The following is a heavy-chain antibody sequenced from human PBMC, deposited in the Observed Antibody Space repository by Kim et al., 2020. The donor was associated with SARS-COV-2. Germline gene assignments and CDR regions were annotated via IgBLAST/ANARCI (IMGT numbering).Heavy chain of an antibody. Sequence: SETLSLTCTVSGGSISSISYYWGWVRQPPGKGLEWIGTIYYRGNTYYTPSLKSRVTISVDTSNNQFSLSLSSVTAADTAVYYCARHGARGVVISLFDLWGRGTLVTVSS. CDR2: IYYRGNT. V-gene: IGHV4-39*01. J-gene: IGHJ2*01. CDR3: ARHGARGVVISLFDL. CDR1: GGSISSISYY. D-gene: IGHD3-10*01.